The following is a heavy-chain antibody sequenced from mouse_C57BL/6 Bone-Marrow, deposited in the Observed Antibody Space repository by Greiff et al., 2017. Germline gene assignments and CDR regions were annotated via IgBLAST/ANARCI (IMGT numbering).Heavy chain of an antibody. Sequence: QVQLQQSGPGLVQPSQSLSITCTVSGFSLTSYGVHWVRQSPGKGLEWLGVLWSGGSTDYNAAFISRLSISKDNSKSQVFFKMNSLQADDTAIYYCVRKYGYDYDGLAMDYWGQGTSVTVSS. V-gene: IGHV2-2*01. D-gene: IGHD2-4*01. CDR3: VRKYGYDYDGLAMDY. CDR2: LWSGGST. J-gene: IGHJ4*01. CDR1: GFSLTSYG.